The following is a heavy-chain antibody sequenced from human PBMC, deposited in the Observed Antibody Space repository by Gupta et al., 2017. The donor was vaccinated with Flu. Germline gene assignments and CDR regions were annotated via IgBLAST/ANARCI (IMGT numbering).Heavy chain of an antibody. CDR2: IKHSGST. V-gene: IGHV4-34*01. D-gene: IGHD3-3*01. J-gene: IGHJ6*02. Sequence: RQPPGKGLEWIGEIKHSGSTNYNPSLKSRVTISVDTSKNQFSLKLSSVTAADTAVYYCARGSRFGVPVGMDVWGQGTTVTVSS. CDR3: ARGSRFGVPVGMDV.